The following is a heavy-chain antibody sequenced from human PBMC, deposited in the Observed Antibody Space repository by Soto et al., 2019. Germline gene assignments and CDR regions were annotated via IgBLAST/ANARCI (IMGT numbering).Heavy chain of an antibody. CDR2: TYYRSKWYN. Sequence: PSLTCAISGDSVSSNSAAWNWIRQSPSRGLEWLGRTYYRSKWYNDYAVSVKSRITINPDTSKNQFSLQLNSVTPEDTAVYYCARDGTITMVRGVIVYFDYWGQGTLVTVSS. V-gene: IGHV6-1*01. CDR1: GDSVSSNSAA. CDR3: ARDGTITMVRGVIVYFDY. J-gene: IGHJ4*02. D-gene: IGHD3-10*01.